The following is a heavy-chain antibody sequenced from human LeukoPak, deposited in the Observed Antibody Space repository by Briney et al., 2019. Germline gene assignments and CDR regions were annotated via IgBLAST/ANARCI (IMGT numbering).Heavy chain of an antibody. CDR1: GFTFSSYS. V-gene: IGHV3-21*01. J-gene: IGHJ6*02. CDR3: AKRSNYNGMDV. D-gene: IGHD4-11*01. Sequence: GGSLRLSCAASGFTFSSYSMNWVRQAPGKGLEWVSSISSSSSYIYYADSVKGRFTISRDNAKNSLYLQMYSLRAEDTAVYYCAKRSNYNGMDVWGQGTTVTVSS. CDR2: ISSSSSYI.